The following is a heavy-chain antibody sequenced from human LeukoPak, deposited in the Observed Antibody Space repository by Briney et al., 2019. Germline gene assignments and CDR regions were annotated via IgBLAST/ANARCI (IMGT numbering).Heavy chain of an antibody. CDR3: ARGPMVRGLTTFDY. CDR1: GFTFSSYT. Sequence: GGSLRLSCAASGFTFSSYTMNWVRQAPGKGLESLSYISSSSTIYYADSVKGRFTISRDNAKNSLYLQMNSLRDDDTAVYYCARGPMVRGLTTFDYWGQGTLVTVSS. CDR2: ISSSSTI. J-gene: IGHJ4*02. V-gene: IGHV3-48*02. D-gene: IGHD3-10*01.